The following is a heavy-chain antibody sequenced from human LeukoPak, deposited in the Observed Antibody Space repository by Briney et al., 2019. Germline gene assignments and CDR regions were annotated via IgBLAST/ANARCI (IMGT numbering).Heavy chain of an antibody. D-gene: IGHD5-18*01. CDR3: ARCERGYSYGCYFDY. J-gene: IGHJ4*02. Sequence: ASVKVSCKASGGTFSSYAISWVRQAPGQGLEWMGGIIPIFGTANYAQKFQGRVTITADESTSTAYMELSSLRSEDTAVYYCARCERGYSYGCYFDYWGQGTLVTVSS. CDR2: IIPIFGTA. V-gene: IGHV1-69*13. CDR1: GGTFSSYA.